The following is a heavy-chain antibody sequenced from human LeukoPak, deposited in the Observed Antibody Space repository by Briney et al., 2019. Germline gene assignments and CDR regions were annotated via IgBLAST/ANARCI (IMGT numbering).Heavy chain of an antibody. D-gene: IGHD3-3*01. CDR2: IYTSGST. J-gene: IGHJ5*02. CDR1: GGSISSGSYY. Sequence: PLETLSLTCTVSGGSISSGSYYWSWIRQPAGKGLEWIGRIYTSGSTNYNPSLKSRVTISVDTSKNQFSLKLSSVTAADTAVYYCARVILEWAVPNGWFDPWGQGTLVTVSS. CDR3: ARVILEWAVPNGWFDP. V-gene: IGHV4-61*02.